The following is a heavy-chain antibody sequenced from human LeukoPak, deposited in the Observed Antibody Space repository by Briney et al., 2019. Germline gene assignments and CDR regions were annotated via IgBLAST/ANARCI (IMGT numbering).Heavy chain of an antibody. CDR2: ISGSGGST. Sequence: GGSLRLSCAASGFTFSSYAMSWVRQAPGKGLEWVSAISGSGGSTYYADSVKGRFTISRDNSKNTLYLQMNSLRAEDTAVYYCAKDPHNKIWFGELLSDYWGQGTLVTVSS. J-gene: IGHJ4*02. V-gene: IGHV3-23*01. CDR1: GFTFSSYA. CDR3: AKDPHNKIWFGELLSDY. D-gene: IGHD3-10*01.